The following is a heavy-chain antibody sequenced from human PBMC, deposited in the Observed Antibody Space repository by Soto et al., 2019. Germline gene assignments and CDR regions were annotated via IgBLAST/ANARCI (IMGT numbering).Heavy chain of an antibody. CDR3: ASLVGVSYGDYDAFDI. CDR1: GYTFTSYG. J-gene: IGHJ3*02. Sequence: ASVKVSCKASGYTFTSYGISWVRQAPGQGLEWMGWGSAYNGNTNYAQKLQGRVTMTTDTSTSTAYMELRSLRSDDTAVYYCASLVGVSYGDYDAFDIWGQGTMGTVSS. CDR2: GSAYNGNT. V-gene: IGHV1-18*01. D-gene: IGHD4-17*01.